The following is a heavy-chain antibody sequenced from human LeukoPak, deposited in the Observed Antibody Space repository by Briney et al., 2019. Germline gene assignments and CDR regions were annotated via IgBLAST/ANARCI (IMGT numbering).Heavy chain of an antibody. CDR2: ISAYKGNT. J-gene: IGHJ6*03. Sequence: ASVKVSCKASGYTFTTYGISWVRQAPGQGLEWMGWISAYKGNTNYAQNLQGRVTMTTGTSTSTAYMELRSLRSDDTAVYYCARDGSYHYYYMDVWGKGTTVTVSS. CDR3: ARDGSYHYYYMDV. V-gene: IGHV1-18*01. CDR1: GYTFTTYG.